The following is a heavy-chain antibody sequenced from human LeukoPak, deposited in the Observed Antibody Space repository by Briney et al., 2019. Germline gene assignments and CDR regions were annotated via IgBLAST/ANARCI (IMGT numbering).Heavy chain of an antibody. CDR3: ARDGGPVTLHYALDT. D-gene: IGHD2-15*01. V-gene: IGHV3-48*03. Sequence: GGSPRLSCAASGFIYSSFEMIWVRQAPGKGLEWVSYINSGGSNIQYADSVKGRFTISRDDARNSLYLQMNALRAEDTAVYYCARDGGPVTLHYALDTWGQGTMVTVSS. CDR1: GFIYSSFE. CDR2: INSGGSNI. J-gene: IGHJ3*02.